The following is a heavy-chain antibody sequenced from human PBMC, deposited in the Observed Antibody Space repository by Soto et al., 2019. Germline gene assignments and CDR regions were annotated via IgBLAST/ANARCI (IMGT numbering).Heavy chain of an antibody. D-gene: IGHD6-6*01. Sequence: SETLSLTCTVSGGSINSDAYYWSWIRQPPGKGLEWIGHIYYSGRTYYAPSLESRLTISLDTSKNQFSLRLSSVNASDTAVYYCARDRSNSPDYFDYWGQGTLVTVSS. CDR3: ARDRSNSPDYFDY. V-gene: IGHV4-30-4*01. CDR2: IYYSGRT. J-gene: IGHJ4*02. CDR1: GGSINSDAYY.